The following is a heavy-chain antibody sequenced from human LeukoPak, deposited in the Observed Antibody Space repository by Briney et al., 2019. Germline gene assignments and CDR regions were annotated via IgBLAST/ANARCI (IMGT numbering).Heavy chain of an antibody. CDR3: AKTPRDHYDFWSGYYTTEIID. Sequence: GGSLRLSCAASGFTFSSYGMHWVRQAPGKGLEWVAFIRYDGSNKYYADSVKGRFTISRDNSKNTLYLQMNSLRAEDTAVYYCAKTPRDHYDFWSGYYTTEIIDWGQGTLVTVSS. V-gene: IGHV3-30*02. CDR1: GFTFSSYG. J-gene: IGHJ4*02. D-gene: IGHD3-3*01. CDR2: IRYDGSNK.